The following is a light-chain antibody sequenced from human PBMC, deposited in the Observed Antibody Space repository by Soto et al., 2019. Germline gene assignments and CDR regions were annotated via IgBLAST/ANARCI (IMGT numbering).Light chain of an antibody. CDR2: LDSDGSH. CDR1: SGHSSYA. V-gene: IGLV4-69*01. CDR3: HTWGTGIHVV. J-gene: IGLJ2*01. Sequence: QPVLTQSPSASPSLGASVKLTCTLSSGHSSYAIAWHQQQPEKGPRYLMKLDSDGSHTKGVAIPDRFSGSSSGAERYLTISSLQSEDEADYSCHTWGTGIHVVFGGGTELTVL.